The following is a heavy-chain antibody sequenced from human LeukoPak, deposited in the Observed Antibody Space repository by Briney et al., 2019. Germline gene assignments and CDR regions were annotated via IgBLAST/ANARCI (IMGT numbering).Heavy chain of an antibody. Sequence: GTSLRLSCAPSGFTSRTYGMHWVRQAPGKGLEWVALIWYDGSNKYYADSVKGRFTTSRDNSKNTLFLQVNSLRAEDTAVYYCARDLGYSSGHPFDYWGQGTLVTVSS. CDR1: GFTSRTYG. CDR3: ARDLGYSSGHPFDY. CDR2: IWYDGSNK. V-gene: IGHV3-33*01. J-gene: IGHJ4*02. D-gene: IGHD6-19*01.